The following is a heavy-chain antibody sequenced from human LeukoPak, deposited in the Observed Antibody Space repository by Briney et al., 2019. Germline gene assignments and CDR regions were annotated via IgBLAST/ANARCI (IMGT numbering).Heavy chain of an antibody. D-gene: IGHD2-15*01. V-gene: IGHV3-23*01. CDR3: ARRDIVVVVSASDY. CDR1: GFTFDDYG. J-gene: IGHJ4*02. CDR2: ITASGDRT. Sequence: PGGSLRLSCAASGFTFDDYGMSWVRQAPGKGLEWVSGITASGDRTFYGDSVRGRFTMSRDNSKNTVYLQMNSLRVDDTAVYYCARRDIVVVVSASDYWGQGTPVTVSS.